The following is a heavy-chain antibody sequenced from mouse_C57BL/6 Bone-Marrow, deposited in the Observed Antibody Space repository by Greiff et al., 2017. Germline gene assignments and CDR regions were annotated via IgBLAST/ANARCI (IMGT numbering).Heavy chain of an antibody. CDR3: ARRASYDYYEDYWYFDV. J-gene: IGHJ1*03. CDR1: GFSLSTSGMG. Sequence: QVTLQVSGPGLLQSSQTLSLTCSFSGFSLSTSGMGVSWIRQPSGKGLEWLAHIYWDDDKRYNPSLKGRLSISKDTSSNQVFLKITSVDTADTATYYFARRASYDYYEDYWYFDVWGTGTTVTVSS. V-gene: IGHV8-12*01. CDR2: IYWDDDK. D-gene: IGHD2-4*01.